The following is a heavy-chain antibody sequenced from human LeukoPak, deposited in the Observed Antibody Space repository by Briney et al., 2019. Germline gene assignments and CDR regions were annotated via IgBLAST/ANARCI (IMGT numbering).Heavy chain of an antibody. Sequence: PGGSLRLSCAASGFTFSIYAMSWVRQAPGKGLEWVSAISGSGGSTYYADSVKGRFTISRDNSKNTLYLQMNSLRAEDTAVYYCAKEKLVVVVPAAGVFDYWGQGTLVTVSS. CDR3: AKEKLVVVVPAAGVFDY. CDR1: GFTFSIYA. CDR2: ISGSGGST. J-gene: IGHJ4*02. V-gene: IGHV3-23*01. D-gene: IGHD2-2*01.